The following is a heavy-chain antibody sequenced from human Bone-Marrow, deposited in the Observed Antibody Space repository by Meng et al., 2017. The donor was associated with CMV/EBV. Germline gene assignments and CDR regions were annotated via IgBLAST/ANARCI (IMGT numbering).Heavy chain of an antibody. CDR1: GFTFSNYW. V-gene: IGHV3-74*01. CDR2: INTDGSST. Sequence: GESLKISCAASGFTFSNYWMHWVRQAPGKGLIWVSRINTDGSSTNYADSVKGRFTISRDNAKNTLYLQMNSLRAEDTAVYYCARAFTGTRNAFDIWGQGTRVTVSS. CDR3: ARAFTGTRNAFDI. J-gene: IGHJ3*02. D-gene: IGHD1-7*01.